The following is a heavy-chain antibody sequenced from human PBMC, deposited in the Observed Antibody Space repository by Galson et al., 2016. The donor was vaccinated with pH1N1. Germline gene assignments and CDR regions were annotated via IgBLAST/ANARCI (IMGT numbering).Heavy chain of an antibody. D-gene: IGHD6-13*01. V-gene: IGHV6-1*01. CDR2: TYYRSKRYN. J-gene: IGHJ4*02. Sequence: CAISGDSVSSNSAAWNSIRQSPSRGLEWLGRTYYRSKRYNDYAVSVKSRITINPDTSTHQLSLQLNSLTPEDTAVYYCARDGIVAAGIRRDQYYVDYWGQGTLVTVSS. CDR3: ARDGIVAAGIRRDQYYVDY. CDR1: GDSVSSNSAA.